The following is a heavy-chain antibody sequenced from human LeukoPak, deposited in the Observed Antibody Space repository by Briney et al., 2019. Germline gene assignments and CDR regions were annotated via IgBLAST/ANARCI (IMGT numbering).Heavy chain of an antibody. CDR3: TRDRSGAAFDI. Sequence: ASVKVSCRPSGYTFTDVYLHWVRQAPGQGLEWLGWINPKNTATNYAQKFQGRVTMTTDTSISTSYMELSRLRSDDTAMYYCTRDRSGAAFDIWGPGTMVTVSS. CDR1: GYTFTDVY. J-gene: IGHJ3*02. CDR2: INPKNTAT. D-gene: IGHD6-19*01. V-gene: IGHV1-2*02.